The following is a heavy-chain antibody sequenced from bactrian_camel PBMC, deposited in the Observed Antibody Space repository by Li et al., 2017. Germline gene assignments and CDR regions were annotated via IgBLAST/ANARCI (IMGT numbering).Heavy chain of an antibody. J-gene: IGHJ4*01. CDR2: TGSDGRI. V-gene: IGHV3S53*01. CDR1: GDTSSIGS. D-gene: IGHD2*01. Sequence: QLVESGGGSVQAGGSLRLSCTASGDTSSIGSMAWFRQAPGKEREGVAVTGSDGRINYADSVKGRFTILRDNARNTLYLQMNTLKPEDSAIYYCVAVTHYGNCFASSDYTYWGQGTQVTVS. CDR3: VAVTHYGNCFASSDYTY.